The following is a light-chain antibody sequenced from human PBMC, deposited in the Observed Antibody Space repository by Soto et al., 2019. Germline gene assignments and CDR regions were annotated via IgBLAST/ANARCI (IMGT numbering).Light chain of an antibody. Sequence: DIQMTQSPSTLSASVGDRVTITCRASQSISSWLAWYQQKPGKAPKLLIYDASSLESGVPSRFSGSGSGTEFILTISSLQHDDFATYYCQQYNSFTWTFGQGTKVEIK. CDR1: QSISSW. CDR3: QQYNSFTWT. V-gene: IGKV1-5*01. CDR2: DAS. J-gene: IGKJ1*01.